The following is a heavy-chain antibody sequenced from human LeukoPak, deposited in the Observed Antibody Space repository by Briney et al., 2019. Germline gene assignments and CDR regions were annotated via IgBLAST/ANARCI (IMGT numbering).Heavy chain of an antibody. V-gene: IGHV3-66*02. CDR2: IYSGGST. CDR3: VRVGHSYGYGDWNHFDY. J-gene: IGHJ4*02. Sequence: PGGSLRLSCAASGFTVSSNYMSWVRQAPGKGLEWVSIIYSGGSTYYADSVKGRFTISRDNSKNTLYLQMNSLRAEDTAVYFCVRVGHSYGYGDWNHFDYWGQGTLVTVSS. CDR1: GFTVSSNY. D-gene: IGHD5-18*01.